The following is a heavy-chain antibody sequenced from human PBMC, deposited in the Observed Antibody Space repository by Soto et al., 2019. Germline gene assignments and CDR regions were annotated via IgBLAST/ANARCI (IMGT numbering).Heavy chain of an antibody. CDR1: GGSISSGDYY. CDR2: IYYSGST. V-gene: IGHV4-30-4*01. CDR3: ARESPSEWGYLDY. Sequence: QVQLQESGPGLVKPSQTLSLTCTVSGGSISSGDYYWSWIRQPPGKGLEWIGYIYYSGSTYYNPSLKSRVTISVDTSKNQFSLKLSSVTAADTAVYYSARESPSEWGYLDYWGQGTLVTVSS. D-gene: IGHD1-26*01. J-gene: IGHJ4*02.